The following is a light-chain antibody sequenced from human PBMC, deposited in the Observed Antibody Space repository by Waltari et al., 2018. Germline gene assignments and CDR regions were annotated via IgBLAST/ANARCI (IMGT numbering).Light chain of an antibody. V-gene: IGKV3-15*01. J-gene: IGKJ4*01. CDR3: QQYTTRPLT. CDR1: QSVSSR. CDR2: GAS. Sequence: EIVMTQSPGTLSASPGEGATPSCRASQSVSSRVAGYQQRPGQAPRRLIFGASTRATCIPARFSGSESGTEFTLTISSLQSEDSGVYFCQQYTTRPLTFGGGTKVEI.